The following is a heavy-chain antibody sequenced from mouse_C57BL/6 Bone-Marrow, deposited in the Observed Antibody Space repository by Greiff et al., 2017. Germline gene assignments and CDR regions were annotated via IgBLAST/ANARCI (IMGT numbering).Heavy chain of an antibody. V-gene: IGHV3-6*01. CDR2: ISYDGSN. Sequence: ESGPGLVKPSQSLSLTCSVTGYSITSGYYWNWIRQFPGNKLEWMGYISYDGSNNYNPSLKNRISITRDTSKNQFFLKLNSVTTEDTATYYCARDLRDGSSSFAYWGQGTLVTVSA. J-gene: IGHJ3*01. CDR3: ARDLRDGSSSFAY. CDR1: GYSITSGYY. D-gene: IGHD1-1*01.